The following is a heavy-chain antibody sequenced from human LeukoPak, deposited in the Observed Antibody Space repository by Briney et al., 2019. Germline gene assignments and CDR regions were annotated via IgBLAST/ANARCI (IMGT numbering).Heavy chain of an antibody. J-gene: IGHJ4*02. Sequence: PGGSLRLSCAASGFTFSSYAMSWVRRAPGKGLEWVSAISGSGGSTYYADSVKGRFTISRDNAKNSLYLQMNSLRAEDTAVYYCARARFGTAGADYWGQGTLVTVSS. CDR3: ARARFGTAGADY. CDR1: GFTFSSYA. V-gene: IGHV3-23*01. D-gene: IGHD1-1*01. CDR2: ISGSGGST.